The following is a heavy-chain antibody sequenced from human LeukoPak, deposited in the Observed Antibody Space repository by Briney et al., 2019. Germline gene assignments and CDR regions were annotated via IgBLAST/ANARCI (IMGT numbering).Heavy chain of an antibody. Sequence: SETLSLTCAVYGGSFSGYYWSWIRQPPGKGLEWIGEINHSGSTNYNPSLKSRVTISVDTSKNQFSLKLSSVTAADTAVYYCARTWSSSGYLGFDYWGQGTLVTVSS. CDR2: INHSGST. CDR1: GGSFSGYY. V-gene: IGHV4-34*01. D-gene: IGHD3-22*01. CDR3: ARTWSSSGYLGFDY. J-gene: IGHJ4*02.